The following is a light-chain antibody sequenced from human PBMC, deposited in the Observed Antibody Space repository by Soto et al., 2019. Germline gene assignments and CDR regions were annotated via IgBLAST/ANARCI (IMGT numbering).Light chain of an antibody. Sequence: EIVLTQSPATLSLSPGERATLSCRASQSISTYLAWYQQKPGQAPRLLIYDASNRATGIPARFSGSGSGTDFTLTISSLESEDFAVYYCQQRSTWPLTFGEGTKVEIK. J-gene: IGKJ4*01. CDR2: DAS. V-gene: IGKV3-11*01. CDR3: QQRSTWPLT. CDR1: QSISTY.